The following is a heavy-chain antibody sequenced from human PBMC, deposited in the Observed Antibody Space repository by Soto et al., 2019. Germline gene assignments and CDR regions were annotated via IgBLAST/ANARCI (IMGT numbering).Heavy chain of an antibody. D-gene: IGHD3-10*01. V-gene: IGHV4-31*03. CDR2: FYYSGNA. CDR3: ARAMGAVNYFDY. J-gene: IGHJ4*02. Sequence: QVQLQESGPGLVKPPQTLSLTCTVSGASIRSGGFYWSWIRQHPEKGLEWIGYFYYSGNAYYNPSRRSRLTISGDASKNQFSLNLSSVTAADTAVYFCARAMGAVNYFDYWGQGILVSVSS. CDR1: GASIRSGGFY.